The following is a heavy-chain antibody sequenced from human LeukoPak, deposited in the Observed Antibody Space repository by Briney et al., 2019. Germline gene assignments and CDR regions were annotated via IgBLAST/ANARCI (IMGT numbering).Heavy chain of an antibody. D-gene: IGHD3-10*01. CDR3: AKGGRLLWFGEPTDFFDY. CDR1: GFTFSSYA. CDR2: IIGSGGST. Sequence: PGGSLRLSCAASGFTFSSYAMSWVRQAPGKGLEWVSAIIGSGGSTYYADSVKGRFTISRDNSKNTLYLQMNSLRAEDTAVYYCAKGGRLLWFGEPTDFFDYWGQGTLVTVSS. J-gene: IGHJ4*02. V-gene: IGHV3-23*01.